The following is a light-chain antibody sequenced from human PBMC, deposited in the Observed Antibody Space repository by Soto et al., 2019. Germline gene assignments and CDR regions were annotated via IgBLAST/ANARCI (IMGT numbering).Light chain of an antibody. CDR1: QSVSSY. CDR3: QQRSNWPPYT. CDR2: DAS. J-gene: IGKJ2*01. Sequence: EIVLTQSPATMSLSPGERATLSCRASQSVSSYLAWYQQKPCQAPRLLIYDASNRATGIPARFSGSGSGTDFTLTISSLEPEYFAVYYCQQRSNWPPYTFGQGTKLEI. V-gene: IGKV3-11*01.